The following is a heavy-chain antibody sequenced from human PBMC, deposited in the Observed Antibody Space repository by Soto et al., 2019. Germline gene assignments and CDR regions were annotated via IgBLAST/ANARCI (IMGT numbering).Heavy chain of an antibody. J-gene: IGHJ4*02. D-gene: IGHD6-13*01. Sequence: SETLSLTCTVSGGSISSYYWSWIRQPPGKGLEWIGYIYYSGSTNYNPSLKSRVTISVDTSKNQFSLKLSSVTAADTAVYYCARHAPYSSSWYYFDYWGQGTLVTVSS. CDR3: ARHAPYSSSWYYFDY. CDR2: IYYSGST. CDR1: GGSISSYY. V-gene: IGHV4-59*08.